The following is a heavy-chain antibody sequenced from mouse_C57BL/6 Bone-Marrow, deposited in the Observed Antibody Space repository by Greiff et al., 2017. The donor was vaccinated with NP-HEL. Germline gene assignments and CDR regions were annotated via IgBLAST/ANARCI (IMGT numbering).Heavy chain of an antibody. Sequence: QVQLKESGAELVKPGASVKLSCKASGYTFTEYTIHWVKQRSGQGLEWIGWFYPGSGSIKYNEKFKDKATLTADKSSSTVYMDLSRLTSEDSAVYFCARHGDYFVSSYGYFDVWGTGTTVTVSS. D-gene: IGHD1-1*01. V-gene: IGHV1-62-2*01. CDR2: FYPGSGSI. CDR3: ARHGDYFVSSYGYFDV. CDR1: GYTFTEYT. J-gene: IGHJ1*03.